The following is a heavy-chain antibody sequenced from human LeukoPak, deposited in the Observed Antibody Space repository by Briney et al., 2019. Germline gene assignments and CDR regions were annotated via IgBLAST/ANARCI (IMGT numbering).Heavy chain of an antibody. V-gene: IGHV3-9*01. CDR2: ISWNGGSI. CDR1: GFTFDDYA. D-gene: IGHD6-19*01. CDR3: AKDGEEAVAGTGYYFDY. J-gene: IGHJ4*02. Sequence: GGSLRLSCAASGFTFDDYAMHWVRQAPGKGLEWVSGISWNGGSIAYADSVKGRFTSSRDNAKNSLYLQMNSLRAEDTALYYCAKDGEEAVAGTGYYFDYWGQGTLVTVSS.